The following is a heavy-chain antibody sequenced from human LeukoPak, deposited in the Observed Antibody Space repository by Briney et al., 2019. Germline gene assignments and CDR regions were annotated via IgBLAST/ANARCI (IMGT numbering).Heavy chain of an antibody. J-gene: IGHJ4*02. V-gene: IGHV1-69*13. CDR1: GGTFSSYA. CDR3: AREDSPSPGVVGVY. CDR2: TIPIFGTA. D-gene: IGHD3-3*01. Sequence: ASVKVSCKASGGTFSSYAISWVRQAPGQGLEWMGGTIPIFGTANYAQKFQGRVTITADESTSTAYMELSSLRSEDTAVYYCAREDSPSPGVVGVYWGQGTLVTVSS.